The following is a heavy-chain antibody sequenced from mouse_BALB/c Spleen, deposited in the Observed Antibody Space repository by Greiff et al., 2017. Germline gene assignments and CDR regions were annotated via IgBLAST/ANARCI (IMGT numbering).Heavy chain of an antibody. D-gene: IGHD2-4*01. Sequence: QVQLQQSGAELAKPGASVKMSCKASGYTFTSYWMHWVKQRPGQGLEWIGYINPSTGYTEYNQKFKDKATLTADKSSSTAYMQLSSLTSEDSAVYYCARWGIYYDYDFDYWGQGTTLTVSS. CDR1: GYTFTSYW. CDR3: ARWGIYYDYDFDY. J-gene: IGHJ2*01. V-gene: IGHV1-7*01. CDR2: INPSTGYT.